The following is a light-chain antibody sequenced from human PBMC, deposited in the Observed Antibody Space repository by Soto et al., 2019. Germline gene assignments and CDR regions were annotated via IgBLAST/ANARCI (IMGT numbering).Light chain of an antibody. Sequence: EIVLTQSAGTLSLSPGERATLSCRASQSVSRNYLAWYQQKPGQAPRLLIYGASSRATGIPDRFSGSGSGTDFTLTISRLEPEDFAVYYCHQYGSLPRTFGQGTKVDI. V-gene: IGKV3-20*01. CDR1: QSVSRNY. J-gene: IGKJ1*01. CDR3: HQYGSLPRT. CDR2: GAS.